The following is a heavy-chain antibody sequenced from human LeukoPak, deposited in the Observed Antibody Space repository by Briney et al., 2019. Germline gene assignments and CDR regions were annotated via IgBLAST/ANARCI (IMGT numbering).Heavy chain of an antibody. D-gene: IGHD3-3*01. V-gene: IGHV1-2*06. CDR2: INPNSGGT. J-gene: IGHJ4*02. Sequence: GASVKVSCKASEYTFTSYDINWVRQAPGQGLEWMGRINPNSGGTNYAQKFQGRVTMTRDTSISTAYMELSRLRSDDTAVYYCARAGSGRITIFGVVTQNDYWGQGTLVTVSS. CDR3: ARAGSGRITIFGVVTQNDY. CDR1: EYTFTSYD.